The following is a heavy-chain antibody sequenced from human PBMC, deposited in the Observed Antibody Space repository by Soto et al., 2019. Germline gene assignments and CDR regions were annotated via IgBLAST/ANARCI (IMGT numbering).Heavy chain of an antibody. V-gene: IGHV4-34*01. CDR3: ARAEERGAYYFDY. CDR2: INHSGST. Sequence: SETLSLTCAVYGGSFSGYYWSWIRQPPGKGLEWIGEINHSGSTNYNPSLKSRVTISVDTSKNQFSLKLSSVTAADTAVYYCARAEERGAYYFDYWGQGTLVTVSS. D-gene: IGHD1-1*01. J-gene: IGHJ4*02. CDR1: GGSFSGYY.